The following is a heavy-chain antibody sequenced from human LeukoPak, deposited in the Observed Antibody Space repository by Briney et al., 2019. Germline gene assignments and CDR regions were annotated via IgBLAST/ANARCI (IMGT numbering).Heavy chain of an antibody. CDR1: GGTFSSYA. Sequence: SVKVSCKASGGTFSSYAISWVRQAPGQGLEWMGGIIPIFGTANDAQKFQGRVTITADESTSTAYMELSSLRSEDTAVYYCAREGGSNWYGYAFDIWGQGTMVTVSS. J-gene: IGHJ3*02. V-gene: IGHV1-69*13. CDR2: IIPIFGTA. CDR3: AREGGSNWYGYAFDI. D-gene: IGHD6-13*01.